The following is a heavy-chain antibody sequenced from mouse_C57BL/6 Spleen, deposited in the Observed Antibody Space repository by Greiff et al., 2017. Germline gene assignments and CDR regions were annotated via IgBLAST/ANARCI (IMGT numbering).Heavy chain of an antibody. CDR3: TRVGIGEGYYYFDY. V-gene: IGHV1-5*01. CDR2: IYPGNSDT. D-gene: IGHD2-3*01. Sequence: EVQLQQSGTVLARPGASVKMSCKTSGYTFTSYWMHWVKQRPGQGLEWIGAIYPGNSDTSYNQKFKGKAKLTAVTSASTAYMELSSLTNEDSAVYYCTRVGIGEGYYYFDYWGQGTTLTVSS. J-gene: IGHJ2*01. CDR1: GYTFTSYW.